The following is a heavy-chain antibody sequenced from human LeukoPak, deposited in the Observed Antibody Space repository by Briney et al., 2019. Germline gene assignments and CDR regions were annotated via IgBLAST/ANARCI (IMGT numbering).Heavy chain of an antibody. CDR1: GYTFTGYY. J-gene: IGHJ4*02. V-gene: IGHV1-2*02. Sequence: ASVKVSCKASGYTFTGYYMHWVRQAPGQGLEWMGWINPNSGDTNYAQKFQGRVTMTGDTSINTAYMELSRLRSDDTAVYYCTRGYTGSGGYYFDYWGQGPLVTVSS. CDR3: TRGYTGSGGYYFDY. CDR2: INPNSGDT. D-gene: IGHD6-19*01.